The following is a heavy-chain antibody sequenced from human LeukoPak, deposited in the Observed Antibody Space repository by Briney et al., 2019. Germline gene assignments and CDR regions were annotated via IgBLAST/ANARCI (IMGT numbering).Heavy chain of an antibody. CDR2: ICYDGSNK. J-gene: IGHJ4*02. V-gene: IGHV3-33*01. CDR1: GFTFSSYG. CDR3: ARDHPADIVVVPAAMLDY. Sequence: GGSLRLSCAASGFTFSSYGMLCVRQAPGKGLEWVAVICYDGSNKYYADSVKGRFTISRDNSKNTLYLQMNSLRAEDTAVYYCARDHPADIVVVPAAMLDYWGQGTLVTVSS. D-gene: IGHD2-2*01.